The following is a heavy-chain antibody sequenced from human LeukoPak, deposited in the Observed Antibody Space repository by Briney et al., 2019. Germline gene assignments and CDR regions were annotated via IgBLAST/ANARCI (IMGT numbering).Heavy chain of an antibody. J-gene: IGHJ4*02. CDR2: ISSSSSYI. CDR3: GRSSSWYLNY. V-gene: IGHV3-21*01. CDR1: GFTFSSYA. Sequence: GGSLRLSCAASGFTFSSYAMSWVRQAPGKGLEWVSSISSSSSYIYYADSVKGRFTISRDNAKNSLYLQMNSLRAEDTAVYYCGRSSSWYLNYWGQGTLVTVSS. D-gene: IGHD6-13*01.